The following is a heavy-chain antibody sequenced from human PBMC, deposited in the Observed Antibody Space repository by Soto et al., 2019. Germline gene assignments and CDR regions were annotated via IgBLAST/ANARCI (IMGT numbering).Heavy chain of an antibody. CDR3: ETEGTGSYIGRFET. D-gene: IGHD6-6*01. Sequence: SQTLSLTCAISGDSVSSNSAAWNWIRQSPSRGLEWLGRTYYRSKWYNDYAVSVKSRITINPDTSKNQFSLQLNSVTPEDTAVYSLETEGTGSYIGRFETWGQGSRVT. V-gene: IGHV6-1*01. J-gene: IGHJ5*02. CDR2: TYYRSKWYN. CDR1: GDSVSSNSAA.